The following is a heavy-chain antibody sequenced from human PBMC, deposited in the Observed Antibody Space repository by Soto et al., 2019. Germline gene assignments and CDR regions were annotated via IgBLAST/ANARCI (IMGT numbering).Heavy chain of an antibody. Sequence: GGSLRLSCAASGFTFSSYAMHWVRQAPGKGLEWVAVISYDGSNKYYADSVKGRFTISRDNSKNTLYLQMNSLRAEDTAVYYCARESPDYGDYGVRYVNYYYYGMDVWGQGTTVTVSS. CDR3: ARESPDYGDYGVRYVNYYYYGMDV. V-gene: IGHV3-30-3*01. J-gene: IGHJ6*02. CDR2: ISYDGSNK. CDR1: GFTFSSYA. D-gene: IGHD4-17*01.